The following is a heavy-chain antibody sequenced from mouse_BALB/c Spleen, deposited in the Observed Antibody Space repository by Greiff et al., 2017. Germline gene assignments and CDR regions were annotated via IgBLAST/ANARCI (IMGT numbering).Heavy chain of an antibody. CDR3: ARRGGYDVNYAMDY. D-gene: IGHD2-2*01. J-gene: IGHJ4*01. V-gene: IGHV5-17*02. CDR1: GFTFSSFG. CDR2: ISSGSSTI. Sequence: EVMLVESGGGLVKPGGSLKLSCAASGFTFSSFGMHWVRQAPEKGLEWVAYISSGSSTIYYADTVKGRFTISRDNPKNTLFLQMTSLRSEDTAMYYCARRGGYDVNYAMDYWGQGTSVTVSS.